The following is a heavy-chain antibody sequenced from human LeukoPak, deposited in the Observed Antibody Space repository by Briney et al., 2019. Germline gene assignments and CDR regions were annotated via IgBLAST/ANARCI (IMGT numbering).Heavy chain of an antibody. J-gene: IGHJ3*01. Sequence: SETLSLTCTVSGGSINSDSYYWSWIQQPAGKGLEWIGRIYTSGSTNYNPSLNSRVTISVDTSKNQFSLKLSSVTAADTAVYYCARSYLWELLGVAFDLWGQGTMVTVSS. V-gene: IGHV4-61*02. CDR1: GGSINSDSYY. D-gene: IGHD1-26*01. CDR3: ARSYLWELLGVAFDL. CDR2: IYTSGST.